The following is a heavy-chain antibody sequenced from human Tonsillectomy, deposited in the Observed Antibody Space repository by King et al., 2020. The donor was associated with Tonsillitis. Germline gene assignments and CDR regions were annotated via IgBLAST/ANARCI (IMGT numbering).Heavy chain of an antibody. D-gene: IGHD3-10*01. J-gene: IGHJ4*02. CDR2: INPSGGST. V-gene: IGHV1-46*01. CDR3: ARDDTMVRGVIAAGDY. CDR1: GYTFTSYY. Sequence: VQLVESGAEVKKPGASVKVSYKASGYTFTSYYMHWVRQAPGQGLEWMGIINPSGGSTSYAQKFQGRVTMTRDTSTSTVYMELSSLRSEDTAVYYCARDDTMVRGVIAAGDYWGQGTLVTVSS.